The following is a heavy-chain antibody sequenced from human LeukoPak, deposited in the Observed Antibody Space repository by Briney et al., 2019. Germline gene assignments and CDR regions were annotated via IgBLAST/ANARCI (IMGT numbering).Heavy chain of an antibody. CDR2: ISSTSSYK. D-gene: IGHD2-21*02. J-gene: IGHJ6*02. V-gene: IGHV3-21*01. CDR1: GFTFNIYS. Sequence: GGSLRLSCAASGFTFNIYSMSWVRQAPGKGLEWVSSISSTSSYKYYADSLKGRFTMSRDNAKDSLFLQMNSLRAEDTAVYFCVRDQYCGGDCYSDYYYGMDVWGQGTTVIVSS. CDR3: VRDQYCGGDCYSDYYYGMDV.